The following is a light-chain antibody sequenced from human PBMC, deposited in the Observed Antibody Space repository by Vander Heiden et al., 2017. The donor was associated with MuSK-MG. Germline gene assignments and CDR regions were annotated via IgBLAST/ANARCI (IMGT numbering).Light chain of an antibody. J-gene: IGLJ3*02. CDR1: SSNIGNNY. CDR2: DNN. V-gene: IGLV1-51*01. CDR3: GSWDNSLRLGV. Sequence: QSVLTQPPSVSAAPGQEVILSCAGSSSNIGNNYVSWYQQLPGTAPKLLSYDNNRRPSGIPDRFSGSKSGTSATLAITGVQTGDEADYHCGSWDNSLRLGVCGGGTKLTV.